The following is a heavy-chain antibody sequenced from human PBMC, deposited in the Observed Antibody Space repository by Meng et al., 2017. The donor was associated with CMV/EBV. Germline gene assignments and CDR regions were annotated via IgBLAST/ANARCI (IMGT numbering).Heavy chain of an antibody. CDR3: ARGPLRPYSSSSGSGYFDY. Sequence: GESLKISCAASGFTFSDYYMNWVRQAPGKGLEWVSSISSSSTIYYADSVKGRFTISRDNAKNSPYLQMNSLRAEDTAVYYCARGPLRPYSSSSGSGYFDYWGQGTLVTVSS. D-gene: IGHD6-6*01. CDR1: GFTFSDYY. J-gene: IGHJ4*02. CDR2: ISSSSTI. V-gene: IGHV3-69-1*02.